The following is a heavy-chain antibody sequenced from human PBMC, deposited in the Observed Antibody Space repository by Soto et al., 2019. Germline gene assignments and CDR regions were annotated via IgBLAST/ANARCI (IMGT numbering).Heavy chain of an antibody. J-gene: IGHJ6*02. CDR3: AKDNVGRQQLAYYYYYSGMDV. V-gene: IGHV3-30*18. D-gene: IGHD6-13*01. CDR1: GFTFSSYG. CDR2: ISYDGSNK. Sequence: VGSLRLSCAASGFTFSSYGMHWIRQAPGKGLEWVAVISYDGSNKYYADSVKGRFTISRDNSKNTLYLQMNSLRAEDTAVYYCAKDNVGRQQLAYYYYYSGMDVWGQGTTVTVSS.